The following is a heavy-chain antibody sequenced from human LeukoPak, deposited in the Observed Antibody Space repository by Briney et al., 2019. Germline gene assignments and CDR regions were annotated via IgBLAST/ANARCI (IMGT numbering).Heavy chain of an antibody. J-gene: IGHJ5*02. CDR2: IYYSGST. V-gene: IGHV4-59*01. CDR3: ARVIAGWRYCSGGSCYSFWFDP. Sequence: SETLSLTCTVSGGSISSYYWSWLRQPPGKGLEWIGYIYYSGSTNYNPSLKSRVTISVDTSKNQSSLKLSSVTAADTAVYYCARVIAGWRYCSGGSCYSFWFDPWGQGTLVTVSS. D-gene: IGHD2-15*01. CDR1: GGSISSYY.